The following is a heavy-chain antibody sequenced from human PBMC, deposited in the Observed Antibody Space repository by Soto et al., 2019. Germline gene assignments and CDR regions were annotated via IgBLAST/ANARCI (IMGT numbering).Heavy chain of an antibody. CDR3: AKDIYGFGVLVAATVQFDR. V-gene: IGHV3-23*01. J-gene: IGHJ4*02. Sequence: GGLRLSSVASGSRLSSYAIRMVRRAPGKGLEWVYDISGDSGRTLYAASVKGRFTISRDNSKKTLYLEMDSLRVEDTALYYCAKDIYGFGVLVAATVQFDRWGQGAPVSVSS. CDR2: ISGDSGRT. CDR1: GSRLSSYA. D-gene: IGHD2-15*01.